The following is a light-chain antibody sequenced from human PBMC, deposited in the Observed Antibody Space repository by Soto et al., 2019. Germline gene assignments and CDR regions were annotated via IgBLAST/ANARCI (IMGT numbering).Light chain of an antibody. Sequence: DSVRTQTPLSLPFPPGEPPSTSCRSIQSILDSGDGNTYLVWYPQKPGQSPQLLIYTLSYRASGVPDRFSGSGSGTDFTLKISRVEAEDVGVYYCMQRIEFPYTFGQGTKLEIK. V-gene: IGKV2-40*01. CDR3: MQRIEFPYT. J-gene: IGKJ2*01. CDR2: TLS. CDR1: QSILDSGDGNTY.